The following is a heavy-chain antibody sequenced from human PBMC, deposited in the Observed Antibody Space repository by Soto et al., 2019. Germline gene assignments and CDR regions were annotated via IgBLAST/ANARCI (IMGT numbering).Heavy chain of an antibody. D-gene: IGHD2-2*01. J-gene: IGHJ6*02. V-gene: IGHV4-4*02. CDR2: IHHGTGT. CDR1: GGSISTTYW. CDR3: ARKDAFDLDG. Sequence: QVQLQESGPGLVKPSGTLSLTCAVSGGSISTTYWWSWVRQSPGKGLEWIGEIHHGTGTNYNPSLKSRVTLSIGKSKNQPFPRLNSVTLADTAGYFWARKDAFDLDGWGQGTTVTVSS.